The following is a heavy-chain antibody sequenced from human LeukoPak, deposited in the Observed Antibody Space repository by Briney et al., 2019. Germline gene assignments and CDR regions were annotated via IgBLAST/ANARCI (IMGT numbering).Heavy chain of an antibody. CDR1: GFTFSSYA. J-gene: IGHJ4*02. V-gene: IGHV3-23*01. CDR2: ISGSGGST. D-gene: IGHD6-19*01. CDR3: ARDLHGSSGGDY. Sequence: GSLRLSCAASGFTFSSYAMSWVRQAPGKGLEWVSAISGSGGSTYYADSVKGRFTISRDNSKNTLYLQMNSLRAEDTAVYYCARDLHGSSGGDYWGQGTLVTVSS.